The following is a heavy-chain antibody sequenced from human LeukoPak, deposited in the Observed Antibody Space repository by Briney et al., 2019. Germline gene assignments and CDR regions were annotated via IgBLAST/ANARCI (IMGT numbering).Heavy chain of an antibody. CDR3: ARRRAGYCSGGSCQYYFDY. J-gene: IGHJ4*02. V-gene: IGHV5-51*01. CDR1: GYSFTTYW. Sequence: GEFLKISCKGSGYSFTTYWIGWVRQMPGKGLEWMGIIYPGDSDTRYCPSFQGQVTISADKSISTAYLQWSSLKASDTAMYYCARRRAGYCSGGSCQYYFDYWGQGTLVTVSS. D-gene: IGHD2-15*01. CDR2: IYPGDSDT.